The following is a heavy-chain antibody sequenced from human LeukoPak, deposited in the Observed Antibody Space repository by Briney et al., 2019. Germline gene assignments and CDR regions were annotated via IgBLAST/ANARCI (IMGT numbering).Heavy chain of an antibody. CDR3: ARDPYNGAYSEGYYYYYMDV. CDR1: GFTFSSYG. D-gene: IGHD1-1*01. Sequence: GGSLRLSCAASGFTFSSYGMHWVRQAPGKGLEWVTFIRYDGSNKYYADSVKGRFTISRDNSKNTLYLRMNSLRVEDTAIYYCARDPYNGAYSEGYYYYYMDVWGKGTTVTVSS. V-gene: IGHV3-30*02. CDR2: IRYDGSNK. J-gene: IGHJ6*03.